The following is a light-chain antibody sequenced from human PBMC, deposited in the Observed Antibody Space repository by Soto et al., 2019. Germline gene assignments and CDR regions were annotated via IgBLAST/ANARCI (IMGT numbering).Light chain of an antibody. V-gene: IGKV1-39*01. CDR2: AAS. CDR1: QSISSY. J-gene: IGKJ4*01. CDR3: QQNYSTPLT. Sequence: DIQITQSPSSLSASVGHRVTTTCRASQSISSYLDWYQQKPGKAPKLLIYAASSLQSGVPSRFSGSGSGTDFTLTISSLQPEDFATYYCQQNYSTPLTFGEGTKVDIK.